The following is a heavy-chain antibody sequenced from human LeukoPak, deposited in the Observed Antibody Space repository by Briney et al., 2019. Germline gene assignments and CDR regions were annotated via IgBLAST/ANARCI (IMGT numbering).Heavy chain of an antibody. V-gene: IGHV3-7*01. Sequence: GGSLRLSCAASGFIFSSHWMHWVRQVPGKGLEWVASIKQDGSDKHYVDSVKGRFTISRDNAKNSQYLQMNSLRAEDTAVYYCARWRVVVSNGGFDIWGQGTTVIVSS. D-gene: IGHD3-22*01. CDR3: ARWRVVVSNGGFDI. CDR1: GFIFSSHW. CDR2: IKQDGSDK. J-gene: IGHJ3*02.